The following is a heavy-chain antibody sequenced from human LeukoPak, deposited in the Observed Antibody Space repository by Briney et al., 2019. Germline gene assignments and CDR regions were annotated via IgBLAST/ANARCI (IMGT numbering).Heavy chain of an antibody. V-gene: IGHV3-74*01. D-gene: IGHD3-10*01. CDR2: IRGDGTTT. Sequence: PGGSLRLSCAASGFTFNTYWMHWVRQAPGKGLAWVSRIRGDGTTTAYADSVRGRLTISRDNAKNTLYLQMNSLRVEDTAVYYCARDGHYGSGSYYPYWGQGTLVTVSS. CDR1: GFTFNTYW. J-gene: IGHJ4*02. CDR3: ARDGHYGSGSYYPY.